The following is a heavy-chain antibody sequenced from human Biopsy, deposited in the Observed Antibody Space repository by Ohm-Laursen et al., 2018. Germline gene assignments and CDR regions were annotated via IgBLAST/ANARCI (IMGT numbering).Heavy chain of an antibody. CDR1: GGAFTNYA. V-gene: IGHV1-69*05. J-gene: IGHJ6*02. CDR3: VAYPSSGFFENNDDFAMDV. D-gene: IGHD6-19*01. Sequence: SVKVSCKASGGAFTNYAINWVRQAPGHGLEWMGGIITVSETAGYSERFQGRVTITTDVTTTTAYMDLSGLRSEDTDVYYCVAYPSSGFFENNDDFAMDVWGQGTTVIVSS. CDR2: IITVSETA.